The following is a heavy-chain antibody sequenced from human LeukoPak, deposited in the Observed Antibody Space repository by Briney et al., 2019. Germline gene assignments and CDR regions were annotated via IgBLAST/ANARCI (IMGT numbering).Heavy chain of an antibody. Sequence: PGGSLRLSCAASGFTVDSNYLSWVRQAPGKGLEWVSAISGSGGSTYYADSVKGRFTISRDNSKNTLYLQMNSLRAEDTAVYYCAKSRPPTTNGVCYAFDYWGQGTLVTVSS. D-gene: IGHD2-8*01. J-gene: IGHJ4*02. V-gene: IGHV3-23*01. CDR1: GFTVDSNY. CDR3: AKSRPPTTNGVCYAFDY. CDR2: ISGSGGST.